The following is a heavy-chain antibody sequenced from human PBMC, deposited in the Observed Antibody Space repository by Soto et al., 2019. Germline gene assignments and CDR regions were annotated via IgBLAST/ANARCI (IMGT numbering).Heavy chain of an antibody. V-gene: IGHV3-21*01. CDR1: GFTFSSYS. D-gene: IGHD2-15*01. Sequence: GGSLRLSCAASGFTFSSYSMNWVRQAPGKGLEWVSSISSSSSYIYYADSVKGRFTISRDNAKNSLYLQMNSLRAEDTAVYYCARDQVCSGGSCYRTVRRIPIDYWGQGTLVTVSS. CDR2: ISSSSSYI. J-gene: IGHJ4*02. CDR3: ARDQVCSGGSCYRTVRRIPIDY.